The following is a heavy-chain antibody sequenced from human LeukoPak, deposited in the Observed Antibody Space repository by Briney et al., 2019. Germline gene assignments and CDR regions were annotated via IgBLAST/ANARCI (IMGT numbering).Heavy chain of an antibody. Sequence: GGSLRLSCAASGFTFSNAWMNWVRQAPGKGLEWVGRIKSKTDGGTTDYAAPVKGRFTISRDDSRNTLYLQMNSLKTEDTAVYYCTTAYYSGWYPDYWGQGTLVTVSS. J-gene: IGHJ4*02. CDR1: GFTFSNAW. V-gene: IGHV3-15*07. CDR2: IKSKTDGGTT. CDR3: TTAYYSGWYPDY. D-gene: IGHD6-19*01.